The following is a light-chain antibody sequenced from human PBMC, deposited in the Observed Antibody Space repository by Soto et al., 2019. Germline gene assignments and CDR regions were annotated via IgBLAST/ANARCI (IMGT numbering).Light chain of an antibody. CDR3: CSNAVGSTYV. Sequence: QSALTHPASVSRAPGQSITISCTGTSTDVGSHKLVSWYQQYPGNAPKLIIFEAYKRPSGVSNRFSGSKSGSTASLTISGLQAEDEADYYCCSNAVGSTYVFGTGTKVTVL. J-gene: IGLJ1*01. CDR1: STDVGSHKL. V-gene: IGLV2-23*01. CDR2: EAY.